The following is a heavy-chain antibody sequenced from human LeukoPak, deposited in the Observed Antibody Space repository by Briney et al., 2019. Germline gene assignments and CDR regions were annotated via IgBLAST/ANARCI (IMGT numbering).Heavy chain of an antibody. CDR3: ARPYGDYAFYDY. J-gene: IGHJ4*02. D-gene: IGHD4-17*01. CDR2: IYYSGST. CDR1: GGSISSYY. V-gene: IGHV4-59*01. Sequence: PSETLSLTCTVSGGSISSYYWSWIRQPPGKGLEWIGYIYYSGSTNYNPSLKSRVTISVDTSKNQFSLKLSSVTAADTAVYYCARPYGDYAFYDYWGQGTLVTVSS.